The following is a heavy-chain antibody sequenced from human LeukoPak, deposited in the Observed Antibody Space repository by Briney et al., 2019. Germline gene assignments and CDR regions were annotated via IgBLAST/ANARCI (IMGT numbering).Heavy chain of an antibody. J-gene: IGHJ3*02. CDR1: GGSISSYY. V-gene: IGHV4-4*07. CDR3: ARETASQRRAFDI. D-gene: IGHD5-18*01. Sequence: SETLSLTCTVSGGSISSYYWSWIRQPAGTGLEWIVRIYSSGSTTYNPSLKSRVTMSVDTSNNQFSLKLSSVTAADTAVYYCARETASQRRAFDIWGRGTMVTVSS. CDR2: IYSSGST.